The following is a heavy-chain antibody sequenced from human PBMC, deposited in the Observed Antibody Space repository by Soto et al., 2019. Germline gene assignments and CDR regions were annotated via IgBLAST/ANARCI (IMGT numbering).Heavy chain of an antibody. V-gene: IGHV3-21*01. Sequence: GGSLRLSCAASGFTFRSFTMNWVRQAPGKGLEWVSTTSSNSAYIYYTDALRGRFTISRDNAKNSLHLQMNSLRAEDTAVYYCTRDASRDSSARGWFDPWGPGTLVTVSS. D-gene: IGHD6-13*01. CDR1: GFTFRSFT. CDR2: TSSNSAYI. J-gene: IGHJ5*02. CDR3: TRDASRDSSARGWFDP.